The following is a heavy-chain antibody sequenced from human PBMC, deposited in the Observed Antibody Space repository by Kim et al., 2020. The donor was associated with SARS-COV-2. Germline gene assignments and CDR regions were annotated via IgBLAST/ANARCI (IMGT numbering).Heavy chain of an antibody. CDR1: GGTFSSYA. J-gene: IGHJ3*02. CDR2: IIPLLGIA. Sequence: SVKVSCKASGGTFSSYAISWVRQAPGQGLEWMGRIIPLLGIANYAHKFQGRVTITADKSTRTAYMELSSLRSEDTAVSYCSRDQPVRGSDAFDIWGQGT. D-gene: IGHD6-6*01. CDR3: SRDQPVRGSDAFDI. V-gene: IGHV1-69*04.